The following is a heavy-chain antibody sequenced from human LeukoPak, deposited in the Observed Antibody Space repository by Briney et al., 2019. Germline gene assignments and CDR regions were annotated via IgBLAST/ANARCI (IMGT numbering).Heavy chain of an antibody. CDR2: MNPNSGDT. D-gene: IGHD6-19*01. Sequence: GASVKVSCKTSGYTFTNYDINWMRQATGQGPEWMGWMNPNSGDTEYAQKFQDRVTMTWDTSISAAYLELRSLRSEDTAVYYCGRALPRSGWVDYWGQGSLVTVSS. CDR3: GRALPRSGWVDY. V-gene: IGHV1-8*01. CDR1: GYTFTNYD. J-gene: IGHJ4*02.